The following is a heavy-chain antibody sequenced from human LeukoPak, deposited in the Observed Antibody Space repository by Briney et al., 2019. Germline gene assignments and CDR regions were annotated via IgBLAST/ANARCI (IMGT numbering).Heavy chain of an antibody. J-gene: IGHJ4*02. V-gene: IGHV3-11*01. Sequence: GGSLRLSCAASGFTFSDYYMSWIRQAPGKGLEWVSYISSSGSTIYYADSVKGRFTISRDNAKNSPYLQMNSLRAEDTAVYYCARYQLLYYFDYWGQGTLVTVSS. D-gene: IGHD2-2*01. CDR3: ARYQLLYYFDY. CDR1: GFTFSDYY. CDR2: ISSSGSTI.